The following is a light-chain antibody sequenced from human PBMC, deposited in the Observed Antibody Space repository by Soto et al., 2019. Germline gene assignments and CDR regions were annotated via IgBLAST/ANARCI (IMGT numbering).Light chain of an antibody. J-gene: IGLJ2*01. CDR2: EVT. CDR3: YAYGLSNTFA. V-gene: IGLV2-23*02. Sequence: QSALTQPASVSGSPGQSITISCTGTSGDIGSYNRVSWYQQHPGKAPKLIIYEVTDRPSGVSNRFSGSKSGNTAYLTISGLQAEDEAHYWCYAYGLSNTFAFGGGTKLTVL. CDR1: SGDIGSYNR.